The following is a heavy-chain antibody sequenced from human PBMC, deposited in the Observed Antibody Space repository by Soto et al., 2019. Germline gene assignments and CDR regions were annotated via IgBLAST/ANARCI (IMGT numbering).Heavy chain of an antibody. J-gene: IGHJ6*02. V-gene: IGHV3-23*01. CDR3: AKGRPCGGDCYTLYYYYGMDV. CDR2: ISGSGGST. Sequence: PGGSLRLSCAASGFTFSSYAMSWVRQAPGKGLEWVSAISGSGGSTYYADSVKGRFTISRDNSKNTLYLQMNSLRAEDTAVYYCAKGRPCGGDCYTLYYYYGMDVWGQGTTVTVSS. D-gene: IGHD2-21*02. CDR1: GFTFSSYA.